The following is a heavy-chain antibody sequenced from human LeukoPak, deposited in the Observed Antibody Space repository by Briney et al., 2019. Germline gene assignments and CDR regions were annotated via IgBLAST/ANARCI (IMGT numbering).Heavy chain of an antibody. CDR3: ARESTVTTGDYYFDY. D-gene: IGHD4-17*01. Sequence: ASVKVSCKASGGTFSSYAISWVRQAPGQGLEWMGGIIPIFGTANYAQKFQGRVTITADESTSTAYMELSSLRSEDTAVYYCARESTVTTGDYYFDYWGQGTLVTVSS. V-gene: IGHV1-69*13. CDR1: GGTFSSYA. CDR2: IIPIFGTA. J-gene: IGHJ4*02.